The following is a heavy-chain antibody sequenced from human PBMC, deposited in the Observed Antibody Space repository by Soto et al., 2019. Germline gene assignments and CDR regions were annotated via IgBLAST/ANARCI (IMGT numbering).Heavy chain of an antibody. D-gene: IGHD6-13*01. CDR1: GFTFRSFT. J-gene: IGHJ5*02. CDR3: TRDASRDSSARGWFDP. Sequence: GGSLRPSCAASGFTFRSFTMNWVRQAPGKGLEWVSTISSNSAYIYYTDALRGRFTISRDKAKNSLHLQMNSLRAEDTAVYYCTRDASRDSSARGWFDPWGPGTLVTVSS. CDR2: ISSNSAYI. V-gene: IGHV3-21*01.